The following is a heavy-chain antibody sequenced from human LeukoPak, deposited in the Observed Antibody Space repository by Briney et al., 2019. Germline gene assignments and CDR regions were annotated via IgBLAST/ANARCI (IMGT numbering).Heavy chain of an antibody. Sequence: GGSLRLSCAASGFTFSSYWMHWVRHAPGKGLVWVSRIKRDGSSTNYADSVKGRFTISRDNAKNTLHLQMNSLRAEDTAVYYCARQFSSGWYPAYYYYGMDVWGQGTTVTVSS. CDR2: IKRDGSST. CDR1: GFTFSSYW. CDR3: ARQFSSGWYPAYYYYGMDV. J-gene: IGHJ6*02. D-gene: IGHD6-19*01. V-gene: IGHV3-74*01.